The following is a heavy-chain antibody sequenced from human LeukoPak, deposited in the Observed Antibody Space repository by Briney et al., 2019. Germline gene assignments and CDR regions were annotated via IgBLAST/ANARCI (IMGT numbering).Heavy chain of an antibody. J-gene: IGHJ5*02. CDR2: IRYDGNNK. CDR3: AREEDQLPPHNWFDP. V-gene: IGHV3-30*02. CDR1: GFTFSIYG. Sequence: GGSLRLSCAASGFTFSIYGMQWVRQAPGKGLEWVAFIRYDGNNKYYADSVKGRFTVSRDNSKNTLYLQMNSLRAEDTAVYYCAREEDQLPPHNWFDPWGQGTLVTVSS. D-gene: IGHD2-2*01.